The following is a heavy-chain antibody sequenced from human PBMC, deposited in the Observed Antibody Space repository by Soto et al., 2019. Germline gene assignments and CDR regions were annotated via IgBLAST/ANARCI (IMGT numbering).Heavy chain of an antibody. CDR3: ARGPSRKPGP. J-gene: IGHJ5*02. CDR2: IYYSGST. Sequence: SETLSLTCTVSGGSISSGGYYWSWFRQHPGKGLEWIGYIYYSGSTYYNPSLKSRVTISVDTSKNQFSLKLSSVTAADTAVYYCARGPSRKPGPWGQGTLVTVSS. CDR1: GGSISSGGYY. V-gene: IGHV4-31*03.